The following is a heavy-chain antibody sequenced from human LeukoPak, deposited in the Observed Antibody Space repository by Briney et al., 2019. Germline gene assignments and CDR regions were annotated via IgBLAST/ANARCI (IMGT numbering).Heavy chain of an antibody. CDR3: ARDKTYYYDSSGYCPDY. CDR1: GYTFTSYG. J-gene: IGHJ4*02. D-gene: IGHD3-22*01. CDR2: ISAYNGNT. V-gene: IGHV1-18*01. Sequence: ASVKVSCKASGYTFTSYGISWVRQAPGQGLEWMGWISAYNGNTNYAQKLQGRVTMTTDTSTSTAYMELRSLRSDDTAVYYCARDKTYYYDSSGYCPDYWGQGTLVTVSS.